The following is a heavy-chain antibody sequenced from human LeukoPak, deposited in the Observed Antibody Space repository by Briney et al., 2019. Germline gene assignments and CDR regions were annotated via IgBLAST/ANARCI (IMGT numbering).Heavy chain of an antibody. CDR2: TSYSGST. Sequence: SETLSLTCTVSSGSINNYYWSWIRQPPGKGLEWIGFTSYSGSTNYNPSLKSRVTISADTSKNQFSLNLSSVTAADTALYYCARVPGGGTAANWGQGTMVTVSS. J-gene: IGHJ3*01. CDR1: SGSINNYY. CDR3: ARVPGGGTAAN. V-gene: IGHV4-59*01. D-gene: IGHD1-7*01.